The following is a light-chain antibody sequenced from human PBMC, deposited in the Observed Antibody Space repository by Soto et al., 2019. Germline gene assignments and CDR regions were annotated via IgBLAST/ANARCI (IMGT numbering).Light chain of an antibody. J-gene: IGLJ2*01. CDR1: SSDVGGYSY. Sequence: QSALTQPASVSGSPGQSITISCTGSSSDVGGYSYVSWYQQHPGKAPKLMIYEVSNRPSGVSNRFSGSKSGNTASLTISGLQAEDEADYYCSSYTSGITYVIFGRGTKVTVL. CDR3: SSYTSGITYVI. CDR2: EVS. V-gene: IGLV2-14*01.